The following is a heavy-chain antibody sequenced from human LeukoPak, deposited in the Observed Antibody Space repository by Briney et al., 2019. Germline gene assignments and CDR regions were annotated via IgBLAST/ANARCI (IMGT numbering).Heavy chain of an antibody. CDR2: INPNSGGT. Sequence: ASVKVSCKASGYTFTGYYMHWVRQAPGQGLEWMGWINPNSGGTNYAQKFQGRVTMTRDTSISTAYMELSRLRSDDTAVYYCARDPRSSGWYPDAFDIWGQGTMVTVSS. CDR3: ARDPRSSGWYPDAFDI. CDR1: GYTFTGYY. J-gene: IGHJ3*02. D-gene: IGHD6-13*01. V-gene: IGHV1-2*02.